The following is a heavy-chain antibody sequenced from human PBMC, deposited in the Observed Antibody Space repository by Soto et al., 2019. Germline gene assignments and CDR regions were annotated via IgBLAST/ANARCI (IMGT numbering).Heavy chain of an antibody. CDR1: GYTFTGYY. CDR2: INPNSGGT. J-gene: IGHJ6*02. D-gene: IGHD2-15*01. CDR3: ARSDCSGGSCYSLYYYGMDV. V-gene: IGHV1-2*04. Sequence: ASVKVSCKASGYTFTGYYMHWVRQAHGQGLEWMGWINPNSGGTNYAQKFQGWVTMTRDTSISTAYMELSRLRSDDTAVYYCARSDCSGGSCYSLYYYGMDVWGQGTTVTVSS.